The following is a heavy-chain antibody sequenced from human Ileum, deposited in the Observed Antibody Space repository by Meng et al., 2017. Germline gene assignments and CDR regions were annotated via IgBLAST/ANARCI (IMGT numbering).Heavy chain of an antibody. D-gene: IGHD4-17*01. CDR1: GGSFSGYY. V-gene: IGHV4-34*01. CDR3: ARAVTFDY. Sequence: QVQLQQWGAGLLKPSETLSLTCAVYGGSFSGYYWSWIRQPPGKGLEWIGEINHSGSTNYNPSLKSRVTISVDTSKNQFPLKLSSVTAADTAVYYCARAVTFDYWGQGTLVTVSS. CDR2: INHSGST. J-gene: IGHJ4*02.